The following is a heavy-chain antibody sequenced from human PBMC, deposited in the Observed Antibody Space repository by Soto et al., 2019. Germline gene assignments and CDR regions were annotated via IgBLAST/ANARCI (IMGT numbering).Heavy chain of an antibody. CDR3: ARYRREAVAVYTLDN. V-gene: IGHV4-59*01. J-gene: IGHJ4*02. Sequence: QVQLQESGPGLVKASETLSLTCTVSGGSISSNYWTWIRQPPGKGLEWIGYVYNSGSTNYNPSLKSRVTISEDTSKSQFSLNVNSMTAADTAVYYCARYRREAVAVYTLDNWGQGILVTVSS. CDR2: VYNSGST. CDR1: GGSISSNY. D-gene: IGHD6-13*01.